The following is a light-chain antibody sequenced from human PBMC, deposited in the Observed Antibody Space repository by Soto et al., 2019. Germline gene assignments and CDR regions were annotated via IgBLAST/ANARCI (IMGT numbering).Light chain of an antibody. CDR1: QSVSNNY. Sequence: LSQSAGALSLYPGERATLSCRASQSVSNNYLAWYQQKPGQAPRLLIYGASNRATGIPDRFSGSGSGTDFTLTISRLEPEDFAVYYCQQYGSSGTFGQGPKV. CDR2: GAS. J-gene: IGKJ1*01. CDR3: QQYGSSGT. V-gene: IGKV3-20*01.